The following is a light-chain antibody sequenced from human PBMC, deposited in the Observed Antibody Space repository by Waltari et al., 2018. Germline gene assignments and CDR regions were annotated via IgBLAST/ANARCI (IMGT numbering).Light chain of an antibody. J-gene: IGKJ1*01. CDR2: KAS. CDR3: QQYKSYLT. Sequence: DIQMTQSPSTLSASVGDRVTITCRASQSLSSWLAWYQQKPGKAPKLLIYKASNLENGVPSRFSGSGSETESTLTISSLQPDDFATYYCQQYKSYLTFGQGTKVEIK. CDR1: QSLSSW. V-gene: IGKV1-5*03.